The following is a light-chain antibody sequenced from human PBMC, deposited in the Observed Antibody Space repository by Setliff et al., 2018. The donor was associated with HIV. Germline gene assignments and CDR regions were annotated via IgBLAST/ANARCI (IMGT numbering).Light chain of an antibody. CDR1: SSDVGGYNY. V-gene: IGLV2-23*02. CDR2: DVT. J-gene: IGLJ1*01. CDR3: CSCVTGSTYV. Sequence: QSALTQPASVSGSPGQSITISCTGTSSDVGGYNYVSWYQHYPGKAPKLMIYDVTKRPSGVSDRFSGSKSGNTASLTISGLQAEDEADYFCCSCVTGSTYVFGTGTKGTVL.